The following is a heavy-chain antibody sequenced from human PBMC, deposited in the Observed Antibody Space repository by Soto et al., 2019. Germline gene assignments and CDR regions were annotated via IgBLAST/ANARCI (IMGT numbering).Heavy chain of an antibody. CDR2: ISGSGGST. V-gene: IGHV3-23*01. J-gene: IGHJ3*02. D-gene: IGHD3-22*01. CDR1: GFTFSSYA. Sequence: GGSLRLSCAASGFTFSSYAMSWVRQAPGKGLEWVSAISGSGGSTYYADSVKGRFTISRDNSKSTLYLQMNSLRAEDTAVYYCARGPHIVVRYEGFDIWGQGTMVTVSS. CDR3: ARGPHIVVRYEGFDI.